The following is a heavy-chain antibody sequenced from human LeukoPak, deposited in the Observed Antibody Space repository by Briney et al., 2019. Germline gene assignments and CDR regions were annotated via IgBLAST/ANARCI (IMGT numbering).Heavy chain of an antibody. CDR2: ISTGNGDP. J-gene: IGHJ4*02. CDR1: GYTFTTYA. Sequence: ASVKVSCKASGYTFTTYAIHWVRQAPGQRLEWLGWISTGNGDPRYSQTFQGRVTITRDTSASTAYMELSSLRPEDTAVYYCARDMGSGSLHYWGQGTLVTVSS. V-gene: IGHV1-3*04. D-gene: IGHD1-26*01. CDR3: ARDMGSGSLHY.